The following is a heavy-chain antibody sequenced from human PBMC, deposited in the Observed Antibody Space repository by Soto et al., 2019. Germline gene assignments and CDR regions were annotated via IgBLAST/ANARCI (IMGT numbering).Heavy chain of an antibody. CDR3: ARDIVATITGDYYYYMDV. J-gene: IGHJ6*03. CDR1: GGTFSSYT. CDR2: IIPILGIA. D-gene: IGHD5-12*01. Sequence: SVKVSCKASGGTFSSYTISWVRRAPGQGLEWMGRIIPILGIANYAQKFQGRVTITADKSTSTAYMELSSLRSEDTAVYYCARDIVATITGDYYYYMDVWGKGTTVTVSS. V-gene: IGHV1-69*04.